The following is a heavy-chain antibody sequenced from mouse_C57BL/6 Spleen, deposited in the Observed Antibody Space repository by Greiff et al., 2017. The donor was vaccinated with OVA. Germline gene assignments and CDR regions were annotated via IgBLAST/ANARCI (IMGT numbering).Heavy chain of an antibody. CDR3: TTEDYYGSSYKAWFAY. D-gene: IGHD1-1*01. CDR2: IDPENGDT. V-gene: IGHV14-4*01. Sequence: VQLKQSGAELVRPGASVKLSCTASGFNIKDDYMHWVKQRPEQGLEWIGWIDPENGDTEYASKFQGKATITADTSSNTAYLQLSSLTSEDTAVYYCTTEDYYGSSYKAWFAYWGQGTLVTVSA. CDR1: GFNIKDDY. J-gene: IGHJ3*01.